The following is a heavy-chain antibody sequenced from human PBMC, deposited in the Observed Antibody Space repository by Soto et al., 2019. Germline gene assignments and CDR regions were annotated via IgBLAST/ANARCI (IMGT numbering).Heavy chain of an antibody. V-gene: IGHV1-69*13. J-gene: IGHJ6*02. CDR3: ARGIAAAGTRYYYYGMDV. D-gene: IGHD6-13*01. Sequence: SVKVSCKASGGTFSSYAISWVRQAPGQGLEWMGGIIPIFGTANYAQKFQGRVTITADESTSTAYMELSSLRSEDTAVYYCARGIAAAGTRYYYYGMDVWGQGTTVTVSS. CDR2: IIPIFGTA. CDR1: GGTFSSYA.